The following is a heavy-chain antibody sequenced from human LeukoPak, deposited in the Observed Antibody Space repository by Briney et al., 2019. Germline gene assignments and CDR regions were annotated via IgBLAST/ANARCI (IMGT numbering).Heavy chain of an antibody. D-gene: IGHD2-2*01. CDR3: ATAKYCSSTSCREGKFDY. V-gene: IGHV1-24*01. CDR2: FDPEDGET. J-gene: IGHJ4*02. Sequence: ASVKVSCKVSGYTLTELSMHWVRQAPGKGLEWMGGFDPEDGETIYAQKFQGRVTMTEDTSTDTAYMELSSLRSEDTAVYYCATAKYCSSTSCREGKFDYWGQGTLATVSS. CDR1: GYTLTELS.